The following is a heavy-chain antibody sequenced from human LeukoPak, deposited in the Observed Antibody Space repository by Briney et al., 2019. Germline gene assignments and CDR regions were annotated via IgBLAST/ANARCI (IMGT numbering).Heavy chain of an antibody. CDR2: FSATDGSA. CDR3: ARGRYPHTSSWYGDAFDI. J-gene: IGHJ3*02. V-gene: IGHV3-23*01. Sequence: GGSLRLSCAASEFTVSSYGMTWVRQAPGKGLEWVSAFSATDGSAQYAESVKGRFTISRDNSKNSLYLQMNSLRDEDTAVYYCARGRYPHTSSWYGDAFDIWGQETMVTVSS. CDR1: EFTVSSYG. D-gene: IGHD6-13*01.